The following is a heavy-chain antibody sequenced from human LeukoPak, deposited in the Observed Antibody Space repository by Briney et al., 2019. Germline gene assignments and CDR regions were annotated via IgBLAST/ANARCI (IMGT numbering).Heavy chain of an antibody. D-gene: IGHD3-22*01. J-gene: IGHJ6*03. CDR3: ARGLSGYYYYYMDV. Sequence: SETLSLTCTVSGGSISSGGYYWSWIRQHPGKGLEWIGYIYYSGSTYYNPSLKSRVTISVDTSKNQFSLKLSSVTDADTAVYYCARGLSGYYYYYMDVWGKGTTVTVSS. CDR2: IYYSGST. CDR1: GGSISSGGYY. V-gene: IGHV4-31*03.